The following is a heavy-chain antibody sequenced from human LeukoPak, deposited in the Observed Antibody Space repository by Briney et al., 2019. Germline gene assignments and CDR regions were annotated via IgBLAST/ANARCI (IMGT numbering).Heavy chain of an antibody. CDR2: VITDGSST. J-gene: IGHJ4*02. D-gene: IGHD3-16*02. V-gene: IGHV3-74*01. Sequence: GGSLRLSCSASGFTFSSYWMDWVRHAPGKGVVWVSRVITDGSSTTYADSVKGRFTISRDNAKKTLFLQMNSLRAEDSAVYYCARAMITFGGVIVYPHFFDYWGQGTLVTVSS. CDR3: ARAMITFGGVIVYPHFFDY. CDR1: GFTFSSYW.